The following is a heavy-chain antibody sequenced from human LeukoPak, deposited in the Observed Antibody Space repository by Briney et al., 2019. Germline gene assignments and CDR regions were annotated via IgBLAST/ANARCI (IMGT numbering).Heavy chain of an antibody. J-gene: IGHJ5*02. Sequence: ASVKVSCKASGYTFTSYGISWVRQAPGQGLEWMGWISAYNGNTNYAQKLQGRVTMTTDTSTSTAYMGLRSLRSDDTAVYYCAREPYGYSGYDYLNWFDPWGQGTLVTVSS. CDR3: AREPYGYSGYDYLNWFDP. V-gene: IGHV1-18*01. D-gene: IGHD5-12*01. CDR2: ISAYNGNT. CDR1: GYTFTSYG.